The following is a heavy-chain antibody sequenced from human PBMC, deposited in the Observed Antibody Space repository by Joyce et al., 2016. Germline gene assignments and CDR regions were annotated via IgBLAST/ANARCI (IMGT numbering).Heavy chain of an antibody. CDR2: IHYTGAT. Sequence: QVQLQQWGAGLLKPSETLSLTCGVCGASFTLYPYWFSWIRQSPEKGLEWIGEIHYTGATNYNPSFKSRVTMSVDTSKSQFFLKLTSMTAADTAVYYCARGTDYVWVSPWGQGTLVTVSS. J-gene: IGHJ4*02. CDR3: ARGTDYVWVSP. CDR1: GASFTLYPYW. D-gene: IGHD3-16*01. V-gene: IGHV4-34*02.